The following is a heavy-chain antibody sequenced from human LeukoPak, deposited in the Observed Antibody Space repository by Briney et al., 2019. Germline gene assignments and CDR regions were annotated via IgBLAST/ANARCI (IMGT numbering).Heavy chain of an antibody. V-gene: IGHV5-51*01. CDR3: ARGYCSSTSCYEHWDY. J-gene: IGHJ4*02. D-gene: IGHD2-2*01. CDR1: GYSFTSYW. CDR2: IYPGDSDT. Sequence: GESLQISCKGSGYSFTSYWIGWVRQMPGKGLEWMGIIYPGDSDTRYSPSFQGQVTISADKSISTAYLQWSSLKASDTAMYYCARGYCSSTSCYEHWDYWGQGTLVTVSS.